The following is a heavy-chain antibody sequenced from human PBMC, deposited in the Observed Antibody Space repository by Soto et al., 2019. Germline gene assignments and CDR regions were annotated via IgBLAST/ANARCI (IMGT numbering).Heavy chain of an antibody. CDR3: ARVPPSGDGYNHYYYGMDV. J-gene: IGHJ6*02. D-gene: IGHD5-12*01. Sequence: SETLSLTCTVSGGSISSSSYYWGWIRQPPGKGLEWIGSIYYSGSTYYNPSLKSRVTISVDTSKNQFSLKLSSVTAADTAVYYCARVPPSGDGYNHYYYGMDVWGQGTTVTVSS. V-gene: IGHV4-39*07. CDR2: IYYSGST. CDR1: GGSISSSSYY.